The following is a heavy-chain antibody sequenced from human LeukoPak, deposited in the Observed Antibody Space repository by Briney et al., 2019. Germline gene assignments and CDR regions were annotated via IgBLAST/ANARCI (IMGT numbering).Heavy chain of an antibody. CDR2: ISYDGSNK. J-gene: IGHJ4*02. CDR3: AKDGNWLRTLGAYYFDY. Sequence: GRSLRLSCAASGFTFSSYGMHWVRQAPGKGLEWVAVISYDGSNKYYADSVKGRFTISRDNSKNTLYLQMNSLRAEDTAVYYCAKDGNWLRTLGAYYFDYWGQGTLVTVSS. CDR1: GFTFSSYG. V-gene: IGHV3-30*18. D-gene: IGHD5-12*01.